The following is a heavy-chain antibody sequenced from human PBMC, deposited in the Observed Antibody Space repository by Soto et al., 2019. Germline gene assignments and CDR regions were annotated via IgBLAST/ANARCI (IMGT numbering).Heavy chain of an antibody. CDR3: AKDWLTAPAPWYYGMDV. D-gene: IGHD5-18*01. CDR2: ISYDGSNK. Sequence: QVPLVECGGGVVQPGRSLRLSCAASGFTFSSYGMHWVRQAPGKGLEWVAVISYDGSNKYYADSVKGRFTISRDNSKNTLYLQKNSLRAEDTAGYYCAKDWLTAPAPWYYGMDVWGQGTTVTVSS. CDR1: GFTFSSYG. V-gene: IGHV3-30*18. J-gene: IGHJ6*02.